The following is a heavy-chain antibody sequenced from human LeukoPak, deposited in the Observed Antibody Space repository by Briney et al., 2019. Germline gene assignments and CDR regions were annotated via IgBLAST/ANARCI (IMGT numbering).Heavy chain of an antibody. Sequence: SETLSLTCTVSGGSISSSSYYWGWIRQPPGKGLEWIGSIYYSGSTYYNPSLKSRVTISVDTSKNQFSLKLSSVTAADTAVYYCARSVFADAFDIWGQGTKVTVSS. CDR2: IYYSGST. D-gene: IGHD3-10*01. J-gene: IGHJ3*02. CDR3: ARSVFADAFDI. CDR1: GGSISSSSYY. V-gene: IGHV4-39*01.